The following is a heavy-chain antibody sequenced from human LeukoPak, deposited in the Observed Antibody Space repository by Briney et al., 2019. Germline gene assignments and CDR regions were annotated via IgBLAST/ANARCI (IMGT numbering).Heavy chain of an antibody. CDR2: ISSSSTYI. J-gene: IGHJ4*02. CDR3: ARELGALAF. V-gene: IGHV3-21*01. CDR1: GFTFSSYA. D-gene: IGHD1-26*01. Sequence: GGSLRLSCAASGFTFSSYAMSWVRQAPGKGLEWVSSISSSSTYIYYADSVKGRFTISRDNAKNSLYLQMNSLRAEDTAVYYCARELGALAFWGQGTLVTVSP.